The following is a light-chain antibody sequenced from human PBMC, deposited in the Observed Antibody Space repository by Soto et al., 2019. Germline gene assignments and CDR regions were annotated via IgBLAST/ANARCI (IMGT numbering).Light chain of an antibody. CDR3: CSSAPESTYV. V-gene: IGLV2-23*01. J-gene: IGLJ1*01. CDR2: KGT. CDR1: SSDVGAYNS. Sequence: QSALAQPASVSGSPGRSITNSGTGPSSDVGAYNSVSWYQQHPHKAPQVIIYKGTQRPSGVSNRFSGSTSGNAASLTISGLQADDEADYFSCSSAPESTYVFGSGTKLTVL.